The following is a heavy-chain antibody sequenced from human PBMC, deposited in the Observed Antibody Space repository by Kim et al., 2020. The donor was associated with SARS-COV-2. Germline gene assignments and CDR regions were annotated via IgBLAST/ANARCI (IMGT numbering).Heavy chain of an antibody. D-gene: IGHD6-13*01. V-gene: IGHV3-23*01. J-gene: IGHJ4*02. Sequence: YADSVKGRFTITRDNSKSTLYLQMNSLRAEDTALYYWAKRGYSSTWNCDSWGRGTLVTVSS. CDR3: AKRGYSSTWNCDS.